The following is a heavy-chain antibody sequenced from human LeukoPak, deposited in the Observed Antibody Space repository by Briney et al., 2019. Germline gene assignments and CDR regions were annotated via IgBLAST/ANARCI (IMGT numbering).Heavy chain of an antibody. V-gene: IGHV4-59*08. CDR3: ARHSGHSSTNDAFDI. CDR1: GGSMSSNY. CDR2: IYNSGTIYYSGST. D-gene: IGHD6-13*01. Sequence: PSETLSLTCTVSGGSMSSNYWSWIRQPPGKGLEWIGYIYNSGTIYYSGSTNYNPSLLSRVTISVDTSKNQFSLKLRSVTAADTAVYYCARHSGHSSTNDAFDIWGQGTMVIVSS. J-gene: IGHJ3*02.